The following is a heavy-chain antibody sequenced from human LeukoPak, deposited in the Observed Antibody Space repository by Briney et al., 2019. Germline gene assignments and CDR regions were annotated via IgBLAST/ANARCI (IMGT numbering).Heavy chain of an antibody. J-gene: IGHJ4*02. CDR2: INHSGST. V-gene: IGHV4-34*01. D-gene: IGHD3-22*01. Sequence: SETLSLTCAVYGGSFSGYYWSWIRQPPGKGLEWIGEINHSGSTNYNPSLKSRVTISVDTSKNQFSLKLSSVTAANTAVYYCARGGPRYYYDSSGYYYADYYFDYWGQGTLVTVSS. CDR3: ARGGPRYYYDSSGYYYADYYFDY. CDR1: GGSFSGYY.